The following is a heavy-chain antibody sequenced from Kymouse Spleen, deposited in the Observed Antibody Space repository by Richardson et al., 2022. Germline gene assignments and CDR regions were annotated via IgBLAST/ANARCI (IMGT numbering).Heavy chain of an antibody. CDR1: GGSFSGYY. V-gene: IGHV4-34*01. CDR3: ARRANSGFDY. Sequence: QVQLQQWGAGLLKPSETLSLTCAVYGGSFSGYYWSWIRQPPGKGLEWIGEINHSGSTNYNPSLKSRVTISVDTSKNQFSLKLSSVTAADTAVYYCARRANSGFDYWGQGTLVTVSS. D-gene: IGHD1-26*01,IGHD4-23*01,IGHD7-27*02. J-gene: IGHJ4*02. CDR2: INHSGST.